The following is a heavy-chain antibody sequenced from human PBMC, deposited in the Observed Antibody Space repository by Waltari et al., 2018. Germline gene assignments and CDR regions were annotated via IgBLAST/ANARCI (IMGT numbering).Heavy chain of an antibody. CDR3: ASVKVAARNFDY. D-gene: IGHD2-15*01. CDR1: GGSISSSSYY. Sequence: QLQLQESGPGLVKPSETLSLTCTVSGGSISSSSYYWGWIRQPPGKGLEWIGSIYYSGSTYYNPSLKSRVTISVDTSKNQFSLKLSSVTAADTAVYYCASVKVAARNFDYWGQGTLVTVSS. CDR2: IYYSGST. V-gene: IGHV4-39*07. J-gene: IGHJ4*02.